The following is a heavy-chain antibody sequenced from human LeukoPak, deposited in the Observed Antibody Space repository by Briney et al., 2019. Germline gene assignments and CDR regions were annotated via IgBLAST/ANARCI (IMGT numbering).Heavy chain of an antibody. V-gene: IGHV3-23*01. CDR1: GFTFSSYA. D-gene: IGHD6-13*01. CDR2: ISVGGGGT. CDR3: AGSSSWYYFKY. J-gene: IGHJ4*02. Sequence: GGSLRLSCAASGFTFSSYAMSWVRQAPGKGLEWVSVISVGGGGTTYADSVKGRFAISRDNSKNTLYLQMNSLRAEDTAVYYCAGSSSWYYFKYWGQGTLVTVSS.